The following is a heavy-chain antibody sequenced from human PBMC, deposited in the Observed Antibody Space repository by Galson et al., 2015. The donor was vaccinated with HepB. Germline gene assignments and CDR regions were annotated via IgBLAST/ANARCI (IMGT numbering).Heavy chain of an antibody. V-gene: IGHV1-18*01. CDR3: ARVLRAGAANFDY. CDR2: ISAYDGNT. Sequence: SVKVSCKASGYTFIRYGISWVRQAPGQGLEWMGWISAYDGNTNYAQKFQGRVTMTTDTPTSTAYMELKSLRSDDTAMYYCARVLRAGAANFDYWGQGTLVTVSS. D-gene: IGHD4/OR15-4a*01. J-gene: IGHJ4*02. CDR1: GYTFIRYG.